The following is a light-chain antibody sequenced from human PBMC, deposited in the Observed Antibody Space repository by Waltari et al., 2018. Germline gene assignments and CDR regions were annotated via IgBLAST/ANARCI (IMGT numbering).Light chain of an antibody. CDR3: MQGLQTPYT. V-gene: IGKV2-28*01. Sequence: MVMTQSPLSLLVTPGEPAAISCRSSQSLLHSNGYNSLDWYLQKPGQSPQLLISLGSNRASGVPDRFSGSGSGTDFTLKISRVEAEDVGLYYCMQGLQTPYTFGQGTKLEIK. CDR2: LGS. CDR1: QSLLHSNGYNS. J-gene: IGKJ2*01.